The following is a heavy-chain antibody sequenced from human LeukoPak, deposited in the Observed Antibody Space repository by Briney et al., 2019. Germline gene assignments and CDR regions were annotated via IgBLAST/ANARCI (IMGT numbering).Heavy chain of an antibody. CDR1: GASITSSGYY. J-gene: IGHJ4*02. D-gene: IGHD3-22*01. V-gene: IGHV4-39*07. CDR3: ARGFGVYYDSSGYYSGFDY. Sequence: SETLSLTCTVSGASITSSGYYWGWIRQPPGKGLEWIGTIHHSGSTYYNPSLKSRVTISVDTSKNQFSLKLSSVTAADTAVYYCARGFGVYYDSSGYYSGFDYWGQGTLVTVSS. CDR2: IHHSGST.